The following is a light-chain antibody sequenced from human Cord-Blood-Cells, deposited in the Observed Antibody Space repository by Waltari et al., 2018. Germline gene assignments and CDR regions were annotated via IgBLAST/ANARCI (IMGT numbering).Light chain of an antibody. V-gene: IGLV2-14*01. CDR2: DVS. CDR1: SSDVGGYNY. J-gene: IGLJ3*02. CDR3: SSYTGSSTLV. Sequence: QSALTQPASVSGSPGQSITISCTGTSSDVGGYNYVSGYQQHPGKAPKLMICDVSTRPSGVSNGVSGSKSGNTASLTVSGLQAEDEADYYCSSYTGSSTLVFGGGTKLTVL.